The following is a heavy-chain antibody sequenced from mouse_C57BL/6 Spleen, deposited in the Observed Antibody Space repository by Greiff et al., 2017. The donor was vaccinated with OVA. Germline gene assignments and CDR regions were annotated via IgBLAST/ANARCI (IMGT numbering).Heavy chain of an antibody. CDR1: GFTFSSYA. CDR3: TRDPEGYYAMDY. J-gene: IGHJ4*01. Sequence: EVKLMESGEGLVKPGGSLKLSCAASGFTFSSYAMSWVRQTPEKRLEWVAYISSGGDYIYYADTVKGRFTISRDNARNTLYLQMSSLKSEDTAMYYCTRDPEGYYAMDYWGQGTSVTVSS. CDR2: ISSGGDYI. V-gene: IGHV5-9-1*02.